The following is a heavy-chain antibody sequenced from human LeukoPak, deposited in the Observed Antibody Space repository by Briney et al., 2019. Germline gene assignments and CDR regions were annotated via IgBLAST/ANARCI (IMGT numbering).Heavy chain of an antibody. CDR1: GFSFSSYG. CDR2: ISYEGSNE. J-gene: IGHJ4*02. Sequence: PGRSLRLSCAASGFSFSSYGMHWVRQAPGKGLEWVAVISYEGSNEYYADSVKGRFTISRDNSKNTLYLQMNSLRAEDTAMYYCVRTGDTERFDYWGQGTLVTVSS. D-gene: IGHD1-1*01. V-gene: IGHV3-30*03. CDR3: VRTGDTERFDY.